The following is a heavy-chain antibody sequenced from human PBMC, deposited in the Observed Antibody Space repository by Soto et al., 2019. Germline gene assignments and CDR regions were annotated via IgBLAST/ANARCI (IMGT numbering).Heavy chain of an antibody. CDR1: GFTFSSYE. CDR2: ISSSGSTI. J-gene: IGHJ3*02. Sequence: LSCAASGFTFSSYEMNWVRQAPGKGLEWVSYISSSGSTIYYADSVKGRFTISRDNAKNSLYLQMNSLRAEDTAVYYCARSAPVYNWNDPVAFDIWGQGTMVTVSS. D-gene: IGHD1-20*01. V-gene: IGHV3-48*03. CDR3: ARSAPVYNWNDPVAFDI.